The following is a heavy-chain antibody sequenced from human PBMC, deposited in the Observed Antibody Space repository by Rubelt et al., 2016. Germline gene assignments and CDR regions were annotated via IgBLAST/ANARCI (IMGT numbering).Heavy chain of an antibody. D-gene: IGHD6-19*01. V-gene: IGHV4-34*02. J-gene: IGHJ4*02. CDR2: VSHSGGP. CDR1: GEPLSNYL. Sequence: QVRLQQWGGGLLKASETLSLTCAVYGEPLSNYLWTWVRQSPGKGLEWIGEVSHSGGPNSIPSLEGRLTTSMDTSRNKFSMRLTSGVAADSATYYCVRGPDSLDISGFLHWGQGVPVTVSS. CDR3: VRGPDSLDISGFLH.